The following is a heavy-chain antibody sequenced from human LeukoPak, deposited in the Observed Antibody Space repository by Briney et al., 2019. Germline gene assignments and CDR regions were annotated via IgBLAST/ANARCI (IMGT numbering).Heavy chain of an antibody. V-gene: IGHV3-7*01. J-gene: IGHJ4*02. Sequence: GGSLRLSCAASGFSFSNYWTTWVRQAPGKGLEWVANIGQDGTGNHYVDSVKGRFTISRDNAKNSLYLQMNRLRADDTAVYYCARDLNYYATDYWGQGTLVTVSS. CDR1: GFSFSNYW. D-gene: IGHD1-7*01. CDR2: IGQDGTGN. CDR3: ARDLNYYATDY.